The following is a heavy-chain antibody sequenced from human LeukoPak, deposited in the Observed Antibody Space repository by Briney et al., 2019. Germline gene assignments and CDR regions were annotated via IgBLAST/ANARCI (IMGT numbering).Heavy chain of an antibody. Sequence: GGSLRLSCAASGFTFSSYSMNWVRQAPGKGLEWVSSITSSSSYIYYTDSVKGRFTISRDNAKNSLYLQMNSLRAEDTAVYYCARDEGVSYFIGLDYWGQGTLVTVSS. CDR2: ITSSSSYI. J-gene: IGHJ4*02. V-gene: IGHV3-21*01. D-gene: IGHD1-26*01. CDR3: ARDEGVSYFIGLDY. CDR1: GFTFSSYS.